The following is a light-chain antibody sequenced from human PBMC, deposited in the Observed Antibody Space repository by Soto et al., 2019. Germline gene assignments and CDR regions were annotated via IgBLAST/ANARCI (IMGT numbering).Light chain of an antibody. CDR2: GTS. CDR3: QQYNYWPRT. CDR1: QSVGSN. Sequence: EIVMTQSPATLSVSPGERATLPCRASQSVGSNLAWYQQKPGHAPRLLIYGTSTRATDIPARFSGSGSGTEFTLTISSLQSEDFAIYYCQQYNYWPRTFGPGTKVDIK. V-gene: IGKV3-15*01. J-gene: IGKJ1*01.